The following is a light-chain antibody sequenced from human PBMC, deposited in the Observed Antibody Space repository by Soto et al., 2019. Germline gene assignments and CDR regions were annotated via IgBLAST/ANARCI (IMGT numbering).Light chain of an antibody. V-gene: IGKV3-20*01. J-gene: IGKJ2*01. CDR3: QQYGSSPPYT. Sequence: EMVLTQSPGTLSLSPGERATLSCRASQSVNSRYLAWYQQRPGQAPSLLIYAASSRATGIPDRFSGSGSGTDFTLAISRLEPEDFAAYYCQQYGSSPPYTFGQGTKLEIK. CDR1: QSVNSRY. CDR2: AAS.